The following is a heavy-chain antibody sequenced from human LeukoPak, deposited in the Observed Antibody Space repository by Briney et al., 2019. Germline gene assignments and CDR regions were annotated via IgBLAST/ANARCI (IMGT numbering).Heavy chain of an antibody. CDR1: GFTFSDYY. CDR3: ATLKGGSHLYWYFDL. D-gene: IGHD2-15*01. CDR2: ISSSGSTI. V-gene: IGHV3-11*01. Sequence: GGSLRPSCAASGFTFSDYYMSWIRQAPGKGPEWVSYISSSGSTIYYADSVKGRFTISRDNAKNSLYLQMNSLRAEDTAVYYCATLKGGSHLYWYFDLWGRGTLVTVSS. J-gene: IGHJ2*01.